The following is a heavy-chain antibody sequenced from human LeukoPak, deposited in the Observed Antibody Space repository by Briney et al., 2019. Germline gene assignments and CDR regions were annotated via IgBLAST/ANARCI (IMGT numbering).Heavy chain of an antibody. Sequence: GGSLRLSCAASGFTFSSYWMHWVRQAPGKGLVWVSRINSDGSSTSYADSVKGRFTISRDNAKNTLYLQMNSLRAEDTAVYYCARDRKYSGSYYGSYYYYYMDVWGKGITVTVSS. CDR3: ARDRKYSGSYYGSYYYYYMDV. V-gene: IGHV3-74*01. CDR2: INSDGSST. J-gene: IGHJ6*03. CDR1: GFTFSSYW. D-gene: IGHD1-26*01.